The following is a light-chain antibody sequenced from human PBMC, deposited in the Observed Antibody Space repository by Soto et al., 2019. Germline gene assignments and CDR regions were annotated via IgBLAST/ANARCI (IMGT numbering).Light chain of an antibody. CDR3: QQYYSPPYT. CDR2: WAS. V-gene: IGKV4-1*01. CDR1: QSVLYSSNNKIY. Sequence: DIVMTQYPDSLAVSLGERATINFKSSQSVLYSSNNKIYLGWFQQKPGQTTKLLMYWASTRDSGVPDRFSGSGSGTDFTLTINSLQAEDVAVYYCQQYYSPPYTVGKGTRLEIK. J-gene: IGKJ2*01.